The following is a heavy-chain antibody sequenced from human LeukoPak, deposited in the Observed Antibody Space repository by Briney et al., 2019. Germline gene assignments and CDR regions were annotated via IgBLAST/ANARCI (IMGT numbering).Heavy chain of an antibody. CDR2: ISYDGSNK. J-gene: IGHJ4*02. CDR3: ARARYQLPRPGFGGSVAGSTYFDY. D-gene: IGHD2-2*01. Sequence: GGSLRLSCAASGFTFSSYAMHWVRQAPVKGLEWVAVISYDGSNKYYADSVKGRFTISRDNSKNTLYLQMNSLRAEDTAVYYCARARYQLPRPGFGGSVAGSTYFDYWGQGTLVTVSS. CDR1: GFTFSSYA. V-gene: IGHV3-30*04.